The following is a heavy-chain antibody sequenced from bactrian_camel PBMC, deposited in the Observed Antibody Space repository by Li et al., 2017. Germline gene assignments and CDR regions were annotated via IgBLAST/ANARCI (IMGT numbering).Heavy chain of an antibody. V-gene: IGHV3S9*01. J-gene: IGHJ4*01. CDR2: VASDGRT. CDR1: GFTIRRYC. D-gene: IGHD1*01. Sequence: HVQLVESGGGSVKVGGSLRLSCEASGFTIRRYCMGWSRQVPGKEREAVAGVASDGRTNYADSVKGRFTISKDNAKNTLYLQMNSLKPEDTAMYYCAASKWAVACSNGLLPPYEYFYWGQGTQVTVS. CDR3: AASKWAVACSNGLLPPYEYFY.